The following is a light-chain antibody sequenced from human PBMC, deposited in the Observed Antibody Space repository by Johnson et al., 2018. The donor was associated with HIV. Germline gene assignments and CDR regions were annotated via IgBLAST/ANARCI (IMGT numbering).Light chain of an antibody. J-gene: IGLJ1*01. CDR3: ETWDTSLSAGV. V-gene: IGLV1-51*01. Sequence: QSVLTQPPSVSAAPRQKVTISCSGSSSNIGNNYVSWYQQLPGTAPKLLIYDNNKRPPGIPDRFSGSKSGTSATLGITGLQTGDEADYYCETWDTSLSAGVFGTGTKVTVL. CDR1: SSNIGNNY. CDR2: DNN.